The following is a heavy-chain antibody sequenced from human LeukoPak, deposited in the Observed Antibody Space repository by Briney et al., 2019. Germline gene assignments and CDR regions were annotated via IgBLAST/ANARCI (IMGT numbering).Heavy chain of an antibody. Sequence: GRSLRLSCAASGFTFSSYAMHWVRQAPGKGLEWVAVISYDGSNKYYADSVKGRFTISRDNSKNTLYLQMNSLRAEDTAVYYCARDVGVVVPAAISNAFDIWGQGTMVTVSS. J-gene: IGHJ3*02. V-gene: IGHV3-30-3*01. D-gene: IGHD2-2*01. CDR2: ISYDGSNK. CDR1: GFTFSSYA. CDR3: ARDVGVVVPAAISNAFDI.